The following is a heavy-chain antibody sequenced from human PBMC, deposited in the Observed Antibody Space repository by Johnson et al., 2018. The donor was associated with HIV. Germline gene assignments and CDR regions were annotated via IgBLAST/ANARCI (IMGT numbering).Heavy chain of an antibody. V-gene: IGHV3-30-3*01. CDR2: MSYDVNKK. CDR1: GFTFSNYP. D-gene: IGHD6-19*01. CDR3: TGGWYNLSAFDI. J-gene: IGHJ3*02. Sequence: QVQLVESGGGVVQPGRSLRLSCAASGFTFSNYPIHWVRQAPGKGLEWVAVMSYDVNKKYYADSVKGRFTISRDNAKNSLYLQMNSLRAEDTAVYYCTGGWYNLSAFDIWGQGTMVTVSS.